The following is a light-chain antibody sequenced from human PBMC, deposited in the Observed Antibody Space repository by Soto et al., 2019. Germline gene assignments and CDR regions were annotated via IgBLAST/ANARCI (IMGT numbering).Light chain of an antibody. CDR2: DDT. Sequence: QSVLTQPPSVSAAPGQGVTMSCSGTSSNIGRNFVAWYQQLPGTAPKLLIYDDTKRPYGIPGRFSASKSGTSATLAITGLQTGDEADYYCGTWDSSLIVLVFGGGTKLTVL. J-gene: IGLJ3*02. CDR1: SSNIGRNF. CDR3: GTWDSSLIVLV. V-gene: IGLV1-51*01.